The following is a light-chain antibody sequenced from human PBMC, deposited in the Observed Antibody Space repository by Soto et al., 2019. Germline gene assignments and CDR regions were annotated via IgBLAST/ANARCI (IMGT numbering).Light chain of an antibody. Sequence: DTVLTQSPGTLSLSPGETATLSCRASQSVASNYLPWYQHKPGQAPRLLIYGASSRATGIPDRFSGSGSGADFTLTVSRLEPEDFAVYYCHQYAYSPRTFGGGTKVEIK. CDR2: GAS. CDR3: HQYAYSPRT. CDR1: QSVASNY. J-gene: IGKJ4*01. V-gene: IGKV3-20*01.